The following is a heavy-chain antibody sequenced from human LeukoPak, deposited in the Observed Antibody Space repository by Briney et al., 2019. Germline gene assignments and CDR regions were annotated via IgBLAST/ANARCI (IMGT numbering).Heavy chain of an antibody. CDR3: SRGDGYNDGYFDY. D-gene: IGHD5-24*01. CDR1: AFTFSSYT. V-gene: IGHV3-23*01. J-gene: IGHJ4*02. Sequence: GSLSRSCAASAFTFSSYTLRWLRQAQGMGMEWGSAITGSGGSTYYADSVKGRFTISRDNSKNTLYLQMSSLRAEDTAVYYCSRGDGYNDGYFDYWGQGTLVTVSS. CDR2: ITGSGGST.